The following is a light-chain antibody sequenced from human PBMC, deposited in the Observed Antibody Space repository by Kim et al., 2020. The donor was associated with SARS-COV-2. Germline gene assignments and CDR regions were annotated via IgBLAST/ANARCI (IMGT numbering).Light chain of an antibody. CDR1: QSVRSTS. Sequence: SLSPGERATLSCGASQSVRSTSLAWYQQKPGRAPRLLIYGASSRATGIPDRFSGSGSGTDFTLTISRLEPEDFAVYYCQQYGRSLTFGGGTKLEI. J-gene: IGKJ4*01. CDR3: QQYGRSLT. V-gene: IGKV3-20*01. CDR2: GAS.